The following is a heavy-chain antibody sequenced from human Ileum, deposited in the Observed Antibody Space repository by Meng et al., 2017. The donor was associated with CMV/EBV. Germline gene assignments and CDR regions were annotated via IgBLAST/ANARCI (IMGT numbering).Heavy chain of an antibody. V-gene: IGHV4-39*06. J-gene: IGHJ4*02. D-gene: IGHD3-10*01. CDR1: VDSISSSSYY. CDR2: IYYSGST. CDR3: ARVGAMVRGPHFDY. Sequence: PLPQEFGAGQATPSGSLAIICAVSVDSISSSSYYWGWIRQPPGKGLEWIGSIYYSGSTYYNPSLKSRVTRSVDTSTNQFALKLSSVTAADTAVYYCARVGAMVRGPHFDYWGQGTLVTVSS.